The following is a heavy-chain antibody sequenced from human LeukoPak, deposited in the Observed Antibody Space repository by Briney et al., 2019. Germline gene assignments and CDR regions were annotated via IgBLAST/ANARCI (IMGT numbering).Heavy chain of an antibody. CDR3: ARGVYCSRTSCYIDY. CDR2: INSSGGST. CDR1: GYTFTSYY. Sequence: GASVKVSCKTSGYTFTSYYMHWVRQAPGQGLEWMGIINSSGGSTTYAQKFQGRVTMTRDTSTGTVYMELSSLRSEDTAVYYCARGVYCSRTSCYIDYWGQGTLVTVSS. V-gene: IGHV1-46*01. D-gene: IGHD2-2*02. J-gene: IGHJ4*02.